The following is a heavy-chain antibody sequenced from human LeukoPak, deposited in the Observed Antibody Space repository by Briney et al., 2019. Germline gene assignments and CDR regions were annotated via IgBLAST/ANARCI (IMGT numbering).Heavy chain of an antibody. CDR2: INHSGST. D-gene: IGHD5-12*01. J-gene: IGHJ4*02. V-gene: IGHV4-34*01. Sequence: DPSETLSLTCAVYGGSFSGYYWSWIRQPPGKGLEWIGEINHSGSTNYNPSLKSRVTISVDTSKNQFSLKLSSVTAADTAVYYCARLTWITDYWGQGTLVTVSS. CDR3: ARLTWITDY. CDR1: GGSFSGYY.